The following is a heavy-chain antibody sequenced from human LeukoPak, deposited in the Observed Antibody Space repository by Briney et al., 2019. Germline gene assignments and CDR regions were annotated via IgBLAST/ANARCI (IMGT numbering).Heavy chain of an antibody. J-gene: IGHJ4*02. D-gene: IGHD2-15*01. CDR1: GFTFSSCS. CDR3: ARAALYCSGGSCYKFDY. Sequence: GGSLRLSCAASGFTFSSCSMNWVRQAPGKGLEWVSSISSSSSYIYYADSVKGRFTISRDNAKNSLYLQMNSLRAEDTAVYYCARAALYCSGGSCYKFDYWGQGTLVTVSS. CDR2: ISSSSSYI. V-gene: IGHV3-21*01.